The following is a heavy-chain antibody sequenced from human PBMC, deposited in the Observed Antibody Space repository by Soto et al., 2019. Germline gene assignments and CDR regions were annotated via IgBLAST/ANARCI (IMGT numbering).Heavy chain of an antibody. CDR2: IYYSGST. Sequence: QVQLQESGPGLVKPSQTLSLTCTVSGGSISSGGYYWSWIRQHPGKGLEWIGYIYYSGSTYYNPSLKIRVTISLAPSKNQFSLKLSSVTAADTAVYYCARTSYDSSGTAADPWGQGTLVTVSS. J-gene: IGHJ5*02. CDR1: GGSISSGGYY. V-gene: IGHV4-31*03. D-gene: IGHD3-22*01. CDR3: ARTSYDSSGTAADP.